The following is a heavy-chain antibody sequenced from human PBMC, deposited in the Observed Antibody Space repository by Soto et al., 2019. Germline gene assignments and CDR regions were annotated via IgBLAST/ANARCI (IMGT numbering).Heavy chain of an antibody. CDR1: GYGFTTYG. D-gene: IGHD1-1*01. Sequence: QVHLVQSGAEVKKPGASVKVSCKGSGYGFTTYGITWVRQAPGQGLEWMAWISAHNGNTNYAQQLQGRVTVTRDTSTSTAYIELRSLRSDDTAVYYCARGRYGDYWGQGALVTVSS. J-gene: IGHJ4*02. CDR3: ARGRYGDY. V-gene: IGHV1-18*01. CDR2: ISAHNGNT.